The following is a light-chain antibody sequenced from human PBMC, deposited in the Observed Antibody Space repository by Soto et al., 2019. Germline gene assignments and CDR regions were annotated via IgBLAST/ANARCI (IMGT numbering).Light chain of an antibody. CDR2: DAS. Sequence: EIVLTQSPGTLSLSPGERAILSCRASQSVSRYLAWYQRKPGQAPRLLIYDASNRANGIPGRFSGGGSGTDLTLTISSLEPEDFAVYYCQPRSNWHTVTFGPGTKVDIK. CDR3: QPRSNWHTVT. J-gene: IGKJ3*01. V-gene: IGKV3-11*01. CDR1: QSVSRY.